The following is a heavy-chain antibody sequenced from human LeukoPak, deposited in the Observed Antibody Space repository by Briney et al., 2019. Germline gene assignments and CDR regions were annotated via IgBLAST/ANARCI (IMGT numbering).Heavy chain of an antibody. V-gene: IGHV4-59*01. J-gene: IGHJ4*02. CDR2: IYYSGST. CDR3: ARGFGSSGYCFRY. Sequence: SETLSLTCTVSGGSISSYYWSWIRQPPGKGLEWIGYIYYSGSTNYNPSLKSRVTISVDTSKNQFSLKLSSVTAADTAVYYCARGFGSSGYCFRYWGQGTLVTVSS. CDR1: GGSISSYY. D-gene: IGHD3-22*01.